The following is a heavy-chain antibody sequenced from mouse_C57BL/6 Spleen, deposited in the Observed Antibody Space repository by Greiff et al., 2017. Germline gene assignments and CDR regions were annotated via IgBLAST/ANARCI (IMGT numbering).Heavy chain of an antibody. CDR2: LSSGGSYT. J-gene: IGHJ4*01. V-gene: IGHV5-6*01. CDR3: ARDTTVVATDAMDY. Sequence: EVQVVESGGDLVKPGGSLKLSCAASGFTFSSYGMSWVRQTPDKRLEWVATLSSGGSYTYYPDSVKGRFTISRDNAKHTLYLQMSSLKSEDTAMYYCARDTTVVATDAMDYWGQGTSVTVSS. D-gene: IGHD1-1*01. CDR1: GFTFSSYG.